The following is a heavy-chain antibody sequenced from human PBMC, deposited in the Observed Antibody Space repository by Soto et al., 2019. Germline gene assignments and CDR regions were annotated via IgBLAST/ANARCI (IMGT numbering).Heavy chain of an antibody. V-gene: IGHV1-69*02. CDR2: IIPILGIA. CDR3: ETHRYCSGGSCYFDY. Sequence: GASVKLSCKASGGTFSSYTISWVRQAPGQGLEWMGRIIPILGIANYAQKFQGRVTITADKSTSTAYMELSSLRSEDTAVYYCETHRYCSGGSCYFDYWGQGTLVTVSS. CDR1: GGTFSSYT. D-gene: IGHD2-15*01. J-gene: IGHJ4*02.